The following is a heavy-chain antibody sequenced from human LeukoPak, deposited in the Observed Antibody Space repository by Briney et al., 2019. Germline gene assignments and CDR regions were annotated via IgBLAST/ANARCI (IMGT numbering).Heavy chain of an antibody. Sequence: ASVKVSCKASGYTFTGYYMHWVRQAPGQGLEWMGWINPNSGGTNYAQKFQGSVTLGRDTPISTAYMELSRLRSDDTAVYYCAREGADTTFDYWGQGTLVIVSS. CDR3: AREGADTTFDY. CDR2: INPNSGGT. J-gene: IGHJ4*02. CDR1: GYTFTGYY. V-gene: IGHV1-2*02. D-gene: IGHD1-1*01.